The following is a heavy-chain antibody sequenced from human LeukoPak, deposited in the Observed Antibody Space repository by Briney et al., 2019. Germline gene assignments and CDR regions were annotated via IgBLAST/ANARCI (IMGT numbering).Heavy chain of an antibody. CDR2: INHSGST. V-gene: IGHV4-34*01. D-gene: IGHD3-10*01. Sequence: PSETLSLTCAVYGGSFGGYYWSWIRQPPGKGLEWVGEINHSGSTNYNPSLKSRVTISVDTSKNQFSLKLSSVTAADPAVYYCARVRGVITMVRGVIIRSWFDPWGQGTLVTVSS. CDR3: ARVRGVITMVRGVIIRSWFDP. J-gene: IGHJ5*02. CDR1: GGSFGGYY.